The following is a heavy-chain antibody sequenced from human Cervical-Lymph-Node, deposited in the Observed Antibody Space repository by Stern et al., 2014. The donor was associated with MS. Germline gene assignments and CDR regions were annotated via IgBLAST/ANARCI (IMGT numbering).Heavy chain of an antibody. J-gene: IGHJ4*02. CDR2: LYHAGIV. V-gene: IGHV4-59*01. CDR3: AREGEYCSGSRCYPFLDY. CDR1: GGSLRSYY. D-gene: IGHD2-15*01. Sequence: VQLVESGPGLVKPSETLSLTCTVSGGSLRSYYWNWIRQAPGKGLAWPGVLYHAGIVNYNPSLSSRVAMSVDTSKNQFSLTVSSVTAADTAVYYCAREGEYCSGSRCYPFLDYWGQGTLVTVSS.